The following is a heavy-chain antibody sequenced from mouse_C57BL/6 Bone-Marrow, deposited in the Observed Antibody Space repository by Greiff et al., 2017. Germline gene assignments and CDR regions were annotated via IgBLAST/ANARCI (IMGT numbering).Heavy chain of an antibody. J-gene: IGHJ1*03. D-gene: IGHD2-2*01. CDR2: IYPGDGDT. CDR1: GYAFSSYW. CDR3: ARGGGYDGYFDV. V-gene: IGHV1-80*01. Sequence: VQLQQSGAELVKPGASVKISCKASGYAFSSYWMNWVKQRPGKGLEWIGQIYPGDGDTNYNGKFKGKATLTADKSSSTAYMQLSSLTSEDSAVYFCARGGGYDGYFDVWGTGTTVTVSS.